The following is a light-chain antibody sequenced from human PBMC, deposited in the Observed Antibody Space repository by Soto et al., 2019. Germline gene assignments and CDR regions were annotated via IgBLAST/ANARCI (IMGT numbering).Light chain of an antibody. CDR2: GNS. CDR1: SSNIGAGYD. V-gene: IGLV1-40*01. J-gene: IGLJ1*01. Sequence: QSVLTQPPSVSGAPGQRVTISCTGSSSNIGAGYDVHWYRQLPGTAPKLVMYGNSNRPSGVPDRFSGSKSGTSASLAITGLQAEDEADYYCQSYDYSLNGSGVFGPGTKLTVL. CDR3: QSYDYSLNGSGV.